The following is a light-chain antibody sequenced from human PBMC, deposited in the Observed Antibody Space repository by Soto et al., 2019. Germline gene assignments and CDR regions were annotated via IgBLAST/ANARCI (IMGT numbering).Light chain of an antibody. Sequence: DIQLTQSPSFLSASVGDRVTITCRASQGISSYLAWYQQKPGNAPKLLIYAASTLQSGVPSRFSSSGSGTEFTLTISSLQPEDVSTYYCQQLNNFPFTFAPGTKVDIK. CDR2: AAS. CDR1: QGISSY. J-gene: IGKJ3*01. CDR3: QQLNNFPFT. V-gene: IGKV1-9*01.